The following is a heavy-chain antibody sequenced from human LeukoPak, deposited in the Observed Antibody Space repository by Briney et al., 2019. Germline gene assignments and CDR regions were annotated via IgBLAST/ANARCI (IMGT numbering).Heavy chain of an antibody. D-gene: IGHD3-10*01. J-gene: IGHJ4*02. CDR2: ISGSGGST. CDR3: AKDRTVRGDSDY. Sequence: GGSLRLSCAASGFSFSNYAMSWVRQAPGKGLEWVSTISGSGGSTYYADSVKGRFTISRDNSRNTLYLQMNSPRAEDTALYYCAKDRTVRGDSDYWGQGTLVTVSS. CDR1: GFSFSNYA. V-gene: IGHV3-23*01.